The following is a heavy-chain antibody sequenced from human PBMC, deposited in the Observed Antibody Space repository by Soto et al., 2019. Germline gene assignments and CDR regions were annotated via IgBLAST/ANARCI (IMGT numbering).Heavy chain of an antibody. CDR1: GGSISSGGYY. V-gene: IGHV4-31*03. D-gene: IGHD5-12*01. J-gene: IGHJ6*02. CDR3: AREKATGGTYYYGMDV. Sequence: SETLSLTCTVSGGSISSGGYYWSWIRQHPGKGLEWIGYIYYSGSTYYNPSLKSRVTISVDTSKNQFSRTLSAGTAADTAVYYCAREKATGGTYYYGMDVWGQGTTVTVSS. CDR2: IYYSGST.